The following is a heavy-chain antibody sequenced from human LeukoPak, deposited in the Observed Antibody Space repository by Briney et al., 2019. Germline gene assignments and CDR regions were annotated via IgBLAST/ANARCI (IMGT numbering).Heavy chain of an antibody. Sequence: GASVKVSCKASGYTFTSYGISWVRQAPGQGLEWMGWISAYNGNTNYAQKLQGRVTMTTDTSTSTAYMELRSLRSDDTAVYYCARDLGLYCSGGSCYSGGEGDYYYYGMGVWGQGTTVTVSS. D-gene: IGHD2-15*01. V-gene: IGHV1-18*01. J-gene: IGHJ6*02. CDR1: GYTFTSYG. CDR3: ARDLGLYCSGGSCYSGGEGDYYYYGMGV. CDR2: ISAYNGNT.